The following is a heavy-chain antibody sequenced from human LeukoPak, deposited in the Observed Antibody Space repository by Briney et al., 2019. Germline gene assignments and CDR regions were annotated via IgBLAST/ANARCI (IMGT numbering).Heavy chain of an antibody. CDR1: GFTFSNYW. CDR2: ISTDGSQT. Sequence: PGGSLRLSCEASGFTFSNYWMHWVRQPPGKGLMWVSQISTDGSQTFYADSVKGRFTISRDNAQNTLFLQMDSLRPEDTAVYYCVRSLRSADFWGQGTLLTVSS. CDR3: VRSLRSADF. J-gene: IGHJ4*02. V-gene: IGHV3-74*01.